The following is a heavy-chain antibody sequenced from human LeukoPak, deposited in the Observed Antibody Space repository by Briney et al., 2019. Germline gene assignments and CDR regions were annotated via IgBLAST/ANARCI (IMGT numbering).Heavy chain of an antibody. V-gene: IGHV3-53*01. CDR1: VFTVITND. Sequence: GGSLRLSCAASVFTVITNDMTWGRQAPGKGLEWVSVLYSDGNTKYTGSVQGRFTISRDNSKNTLYLERNSLSPDDTAVYYCARGVEPLAANTLAYWGQGTLVTVSS. D-gene: IGHD1-14*01. CDR3: ARGVEPLAANTLAY. CDR2: LYSDGNT. J-gene: IGHJ4*02.